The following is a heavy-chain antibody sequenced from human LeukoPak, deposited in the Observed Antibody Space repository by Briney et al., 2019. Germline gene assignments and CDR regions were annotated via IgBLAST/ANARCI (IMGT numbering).Heavy chain of an antibody. Sequence: PSQTLSLTCTVSGGSISSGGYYWSWIRQHPGKGLEWIGYIYYSGSTNYNPSLKSRVTISVDTSKNQFSLKLSSVTAADTAVYYCARGRGTWELPSFDYWGQGTLVTVSS. D-gene: IGHD1-26*01. J-gene: IGHJ4*02. CDR2: IYYSGST. V-gene: IGHV4-31*03. CDR3: ARGRGTWELPSFDY. CDR1: GGSISSGGYY.